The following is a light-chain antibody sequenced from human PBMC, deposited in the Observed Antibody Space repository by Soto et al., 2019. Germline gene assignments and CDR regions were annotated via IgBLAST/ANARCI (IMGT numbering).Light chain of an antibody. Sequence: QSVLTQPPSASGTPGQRVTISCSGSSSNIGDYHVHWYQQLPGAAPKVLIHSSHQRPSGVPDRFSGSKSGASASLAISGLQSEDEADYYCGAWDDSLNGVVFGGGTKLTVL. CDR3: GAWDDSLNGVV. V-gene: IGLV1-44*01. CDR2: SSH. CDR1: SSNIGDYH. J-gene: IGLJ2*01.